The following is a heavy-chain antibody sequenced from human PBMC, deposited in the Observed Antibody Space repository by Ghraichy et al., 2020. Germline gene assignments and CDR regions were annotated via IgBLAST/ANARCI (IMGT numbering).Heavy chain of an antibody. V-gene: IGHV1-69*13. Sequence: SVKVSCKASGGTFSSYAISWVRQAPGRGLEWMGGIIPIFDTANYAQKFQGRVTITADESTSTAYMELSSLRSEDTAVYYCGIGVRGLDEFDPWGQGTLVTVSS. CDR3: GIGVRGLDEFDP. CDR1: GGTFSSYA. D-gene: IGHD3-10*01. CDR2: IIPIFDTA. J-gene: IGHJ5*02.